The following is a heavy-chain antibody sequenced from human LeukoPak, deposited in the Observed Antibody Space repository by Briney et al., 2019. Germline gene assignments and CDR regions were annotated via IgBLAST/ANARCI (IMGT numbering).Heavy chain of an antibody. CDR3: ARDGPLYGDYFDY. CDR1: GFTFSSYS. J-gene: IGHJ4*02. V-gene: IGHV3-21*01. D-gene: IGHD4-17*01. Sequence: GPLRLSCAASGFTFSSYSMNWVRQAPGKGLEWVSSISSSSSYIYYADSVKGRFTISRDNAKNSLYLQMNSLRAEDTAVYYCARDGPLYGDYFDYWGQGTLVTVSS. CDR2: ISSSSSYI.